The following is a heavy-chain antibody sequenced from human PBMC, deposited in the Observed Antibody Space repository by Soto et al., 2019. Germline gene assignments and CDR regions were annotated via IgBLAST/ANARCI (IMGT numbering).Heavy chain of an antibody. Sequence: QVQLVESGGGVVQPGRSLRLSCAASGFTFSSYGMHWVRQAPGKGLEWVAVIWYDGSNKYYADSVKGRFTISRDNSKNTLYLQMNSLRVDDTAVYTCARGGLVEVGWFDPWGLGTLVTVSS. CDR2: IWYDGSNK. J-gene: IGHJ5*02. D-gene: IGHD1-26*01. CDR3: ARGGLVEVGWFDP. V-gene: IGHV3-33*01. CDR1: GFTFSSYG.